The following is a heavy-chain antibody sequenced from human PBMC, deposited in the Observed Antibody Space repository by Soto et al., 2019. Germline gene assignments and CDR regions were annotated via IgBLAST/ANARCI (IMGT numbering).Heavy chain of an antibody. V-gene: IGHV4-31*03. CDR1: GDSISSGGYY. J-gene: IGHJ6*02. Sequence: SEILSLTCTVSGDSISSGGYYWSWIRQHPGKGLEWIGYIYYTGSTYYNPSLKSRVSISVDTSKNQFSLKLTSVTAADTAVYYCARDQEVNYSNYGGTDYYYGMDVWGQGTTVTV. CDR3: ARDQEVNYSNYGGTDYYYGMDV. D-gene: IGHD4-4*01. CDR2: IYYTGST.